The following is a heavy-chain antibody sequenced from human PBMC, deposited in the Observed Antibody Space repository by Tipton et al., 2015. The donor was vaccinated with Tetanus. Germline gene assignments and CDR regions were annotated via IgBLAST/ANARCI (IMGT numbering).Heavy chain of an antibody. J-gene: IGHJ3*01. Sequence: SLRLSCETSGFTFKHHGMYWVRQAPGKGLERVALIWYDGSNQDYAHSVRGRFTISRDNSKNTLFLQMNSLRAEDTAVYYCARRTNSGHVYNPLDPWGQGTMVTVSP. D-gene: IGHD5-24*01. CDR3: ARRTNSGHVYNPLDP. CDR1: GFTFKHHG. CDR2: IWYDGSNQ. V-gene: IGHV3-33*07.